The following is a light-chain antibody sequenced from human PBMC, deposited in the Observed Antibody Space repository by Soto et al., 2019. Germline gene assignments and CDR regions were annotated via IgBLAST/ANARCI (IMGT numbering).Light chain of an antibody. CDR3: QKSYTTPWT. CDR2: AAS. CDR1: QSITSY. J-gene: IGKJ1*01. V-gene: IGKV1-39*01. Sequence: DIQMTQSPSSLSASVGDRVTITCRASQSITSYLNWCQQKPGKAPQLLIYAASSLQSGVPSRFSGSGSGTDFTLTISSLQPEDFATYFCQKSYTTPWTFGQGTKVEVK.